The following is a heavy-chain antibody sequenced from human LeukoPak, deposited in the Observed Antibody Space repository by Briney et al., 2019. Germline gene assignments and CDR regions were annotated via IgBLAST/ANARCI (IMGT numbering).Heavy chain of an antibody. D-gene: IGHD1-26*01. J-gene: IGHJ4*02. Sequence: GGSLRLSCAASGFTFDDYAMHWVRQAPGKGLEWVSGISWNSGDIGYADSVKGRFTISRDNAKNSLCLQMNSLRAEDTALYYCAKVAATTFGNFDYWGQGTLVTVSS. V-gene: IGHV3-9*01. CDR1: GFTFDDYA. CDR2: ISWNSGDI. CDR3: AKVAATTFGNFDY.